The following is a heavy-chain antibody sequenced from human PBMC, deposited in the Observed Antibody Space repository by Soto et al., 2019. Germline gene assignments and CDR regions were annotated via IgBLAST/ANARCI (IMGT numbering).Heavy chain of an antibody. CDR2: RYYRSKRYN. CDR3: ARAVCSSTSCYTVNYYGMDV. CDR1: GDSVSSNSAA. J-gene: IGHJ6*02. Sequence: SQSLSRTCAISGDSVSSNSAAWNWIRQTPSRGLEWLGRRYYRSKRYNDYAVSVKSRITINPDTSKNQFSLQRNCVNPEDTAVYYCARAVCSSTSCYTVNYYGMDVWGQGTTVTVSS. D-gene: IGHD2-2*02. V-gene: IGHV6-1*01.